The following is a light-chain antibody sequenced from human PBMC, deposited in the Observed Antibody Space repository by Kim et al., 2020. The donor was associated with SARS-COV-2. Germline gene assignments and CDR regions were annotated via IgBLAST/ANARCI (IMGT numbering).Light chain of an antibody. CDR2: DNN. CDR3: GAWDTSLSEGV. V-gene: IGLV1-51*01. Sequence: QSVLTQPPSVSAAPGQKVTISCSGSSSNIGSTYVCWYQQLPGTAPKLLIYDNNKRPSGIPDRFSGSKSGTSATLGITGLQTGDEADYYCGAWDTSLSEGVFGGGTQLTVL. CDR1: SSNIGSTY. J-gene: IGLJ3*02.